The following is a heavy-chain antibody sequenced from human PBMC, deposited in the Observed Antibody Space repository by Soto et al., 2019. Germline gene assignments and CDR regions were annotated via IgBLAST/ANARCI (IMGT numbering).Heavy chain of an antibody. CDR1: VVTFSSYA. CDR2: ISSNGGST. D-gene: IGHD3-9*01. CDR3: VKALRYFDWLPDFEY. V-gene: IGHV3-64D*06. J-gene: IGHJ4*02. Sequence: GGSLRLSCSASVVTFSSYAMHWFRQAPVKGLEYVSAISSNGGSTYYADSVKGRFTISRDNSKNTLYLQMSSLRADDTAVYYCVKALRYFDWLPDFEYWGQGTMVTLSS.